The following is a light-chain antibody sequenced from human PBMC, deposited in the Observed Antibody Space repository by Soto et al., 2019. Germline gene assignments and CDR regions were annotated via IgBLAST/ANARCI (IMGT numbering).Light chain of an antibody. Sequence: EIVMTQSPATLSVSPGERATLSCRASQSVSSKLAWYQQKPGQAPRLLIYRASTRATDIPARFSGSGSGTEFTLTISSLQSEDFAVYYCQQYNNWPPATFGQGTKVYIK. CDR2: RAS. J-gene: IGKJ1*01. CDR1: QSVSSK. CDR3: QQYNNWPPAT. V-gene: IGKV3-15*01.